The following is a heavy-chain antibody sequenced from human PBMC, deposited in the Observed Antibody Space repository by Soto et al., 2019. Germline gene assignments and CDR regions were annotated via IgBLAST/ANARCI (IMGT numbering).Heavy chain of an antibody. CDR1: GYTFTSYD. CDR2: MSPNSGAT. CDR3: ARGVDNGVDV. V-gene: IGHV1-8*01. J-gene: IGHJ6*02. Sequence: QVQLVQSGAEVTKPGASVKVSCKASGYTFTSYDINWVRQATGQGLEWMGWMSPNSGATGYAQKFQGRVTMTRDTSIRTVYMELSNLRCEDTAIYYCARGVDNGVDVWFQGSTVTVSS. D-gene: IGHD2-8*01.